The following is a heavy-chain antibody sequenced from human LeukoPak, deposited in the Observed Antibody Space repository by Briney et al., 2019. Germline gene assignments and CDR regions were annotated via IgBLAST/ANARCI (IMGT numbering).Heavy chain of an antibody. J-gene: IGHJ3*02. CDR3: VKDRIVGATTGACDI. D-gene: IGHD1-26*01. CDR1: GFTFSSYA. V-gene: IGHV3-64D*09. CDR2: ISSNGGST. Sequence: GGSLRLSCSASGFTFSSYAMHWVRQAPGKGLEYVSAISSNGGSTYYADSVKGRFTISRDNSKNTLYLQMSSLRAEDTAVYYCVKDRIVGATTGACDIWGQGTMVTVSS.